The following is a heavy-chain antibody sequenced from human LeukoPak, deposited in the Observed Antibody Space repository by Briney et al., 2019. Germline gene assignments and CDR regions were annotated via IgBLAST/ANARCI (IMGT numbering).Heavy chain of an antibody. CDR3: ARSSTYCSSTSCYGGSWDY. J-gene: IGHJ4*02. Sequence: ASVKVSCKASGYTFTGYYMHWVRQAPGQGLEWMGWINPNSGGTNYAQKFQGRVTMTRDTSISTAYMELSRLRSDDTAVYYCARSSTYCSSTSCYGGSWDYWGQGTLVTVSS. D-gene: IGHD2-2*01. V-gene: IGHV1-2*02. CDR2: INPNSGGT. CDR1: GYTFTGYY.